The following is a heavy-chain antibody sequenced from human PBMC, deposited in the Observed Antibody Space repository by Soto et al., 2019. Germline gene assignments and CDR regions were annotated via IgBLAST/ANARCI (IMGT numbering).Heavy chain of an antibody. CDR2: IYHSGST. D-gene: IGHD2-2*01. CDR1: GGSISRGGYS. CDR3: ARVPDR. V-gene: IGHV4-30-2*01. J-gene: IGHJ5*02. Sequence: SETLSLTCAVSGGSISRGGYSWSWIRQPPGKSKEGIGYIYHSGSTYYNPSLKKQFTISVDRSKNQFSLKLSSVTAADTAVYYCARVPDRWGQGTLVTVSS.